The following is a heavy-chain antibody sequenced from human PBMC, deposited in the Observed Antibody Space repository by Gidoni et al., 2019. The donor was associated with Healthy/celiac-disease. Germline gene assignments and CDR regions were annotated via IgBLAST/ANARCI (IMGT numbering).Heavy chain of an antibody. CDR3: ARQGNRYSYGPNFDY. J-gene: IGHJ4*02. CDR1: GCSISSYY. CDR2: IYYSGST. V-gene: IGHV4-59*01. Sequence: QVQLQESGPGLVKPSETLSLTCTVSGCSISSYYWSWIRQPPGKGLEWIGYIYYSGSTNYNPSLKSRVTISVDTSKNQFSLKLSSVTAADTAVYYCARQGNRYSYGPNFDYWGQGTLVTVSS. D-gene: IGHD5-18*01.